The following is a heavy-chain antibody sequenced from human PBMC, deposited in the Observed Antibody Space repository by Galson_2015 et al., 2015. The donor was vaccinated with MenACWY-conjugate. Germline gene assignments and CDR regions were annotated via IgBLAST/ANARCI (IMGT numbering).Heavy chain of an antibody. J-gene: IGHJ6*02. D-gene: IGHD3-3*01. V-gene: IGHV6-1*01. CDR1: GDSVSSNSAA. CDR3: ARDTAFFYYYYYGMDV. CDR2: TYYRSKWYN. Sequence: CAISGDSVSSNSAAWNWIRQSPSRGLEWLGRTYYRSKWYNDYAVSVKSRITINPDTSKNQFSLQLNSVTPEGTAVYYCARDTAFFYYYYYGMDVWGQGTTVTVSS.